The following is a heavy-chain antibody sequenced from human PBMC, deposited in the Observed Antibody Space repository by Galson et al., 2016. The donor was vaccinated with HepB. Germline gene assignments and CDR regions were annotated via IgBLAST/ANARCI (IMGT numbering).Heavy chain of an antibody. J-gene: IGHJ6*04. V-gene: IGHV1-2*02. CDR2: INPKRGAT. CDR1: GGTFSSYT. Sequence: SVKVPCKASGGTFSSYTISWVRQAPGQGLEWMGWINPKRGATNYAQKFQGRITMTRDTSINTVYMELSSLRSDDTAVYFCARDGTALNNYSSMDVWGEGTTVTVSS. D-gene: IGHD1-7*01. CDR3: ARDGTALNNYSSMDV.